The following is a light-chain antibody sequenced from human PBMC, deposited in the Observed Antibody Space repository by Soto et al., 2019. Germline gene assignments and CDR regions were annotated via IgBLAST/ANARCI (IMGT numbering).Light chain of an antibody. CDR1: SSDVGDYNY. CDR3: SSYISNSIVV. CDR2: EVS. J-gene: IGLJ2*01. V-gene: IGLV2-14*01. Sequence: QSALTQPASVSGSPGQSITISFTGTSSDVGDYNYVSWYQQHPGKAPKLMIYEVSHRLSGVSNRFSGSKSGYTASLTISGVQDDDEADYYCSSYISNSIVVFGGGTKLTVL.